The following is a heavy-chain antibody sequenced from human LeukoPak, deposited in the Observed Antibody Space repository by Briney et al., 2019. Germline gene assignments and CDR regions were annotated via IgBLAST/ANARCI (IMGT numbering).Heavy chain of an antibody. CDR2: ISYSGSP. CDR3: ARHEKSSSWYVLKYFFFDY. CDR1: GGSISGYY. Sequence: SETLSLTCTVSGGSISGYYWSWVRQPPGNGLEWIGYISYSGSPNYNPSVNSRVAISVDTSKNQVSLKLRSVTAADTAVYYCARHEKSSSWYVLKYFFFDYWGQGTQVTVSS. D-gene: IGHD2-2*01. V-gene: IGHV4-59*08. J-gene: IGHJ4*02.